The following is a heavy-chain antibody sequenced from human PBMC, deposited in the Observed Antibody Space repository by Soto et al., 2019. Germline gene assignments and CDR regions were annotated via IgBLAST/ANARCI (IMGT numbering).Heavy chain of an antibody. V-gene: IGHV4-30-4*01. CDR1: GDSINSDYYY. D-gene: IGHD2-15*01. J-gene: IGHJ4*02. CDR2: ISNSGST. CDR3: AREWGDCVDCSCYLPFFDY. Sequence: QVQLQESGPGLVKPSETLSLTCTVSGDSINSDYYYWSWIRQPPGKGLEWIGYISNSGSTYYSPSLKSRVTMLIDTSKKQFALKLSAVTAADTAVYYWAREWGDCVDCSCYLPFFDYWGQGNLVTVSS.